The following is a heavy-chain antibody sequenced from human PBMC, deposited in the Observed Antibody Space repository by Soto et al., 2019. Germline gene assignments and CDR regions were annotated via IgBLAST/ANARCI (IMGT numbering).Heavy chain of an antibody. CDR2: VSGGGGST. CDR3: AKDQENIGYNTGAFDY. Sequence: VQILQSAGGLVQPGGSLRLSCAASGFTFTTYAMNWVRQAPGKGLEWVATVSGGGGSTYYTDSVKGRFTTSRDNSKNTLYLQMNSLRAEDTAVYYCAKDQENIGYNTGAFDYWGQGALVTVSS. CDR1: GFTFTTYA. V-gene: IGHV3-23*01. D-gene: IGHD5-12*01. J-gene: IGHJ4*02.